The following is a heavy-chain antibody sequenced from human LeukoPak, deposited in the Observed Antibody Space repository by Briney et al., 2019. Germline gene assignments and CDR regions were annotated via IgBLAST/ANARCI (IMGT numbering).Heavy chain of an antibody. CDR2: IYHSGST. CDR1: GGSISSHY. CDR3: ARGYCTNGVCYPNWFDP. Sequence: PSETLSLTCTVSGGSISSHYWSWIRQPPGKGLEWIGSIYHSGSTYYNPSLKSRVMISVDTSKKQFSLKLSSVTAADTAVYYCARGYCTNGVCYPNWFDPWGQGTLVTVSS. D-gene: IGHD2-8*01. J-gene: IGHJ5*02. V-gene: IGHV4-38-2*02.